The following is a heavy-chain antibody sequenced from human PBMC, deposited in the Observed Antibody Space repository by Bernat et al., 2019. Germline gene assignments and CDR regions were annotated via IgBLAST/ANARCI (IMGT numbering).Heavy chain of an antibody. D-gene: IGHD3-9*01. CDR2: INHSGST. Sequence: QVQLQQWGAGLLKPSETLSLTCAVYGGSFSGYYWSWIRQPPGKGLEWIGEINHSGSTDYNPSLKSRVTISVDTSKNQFSLKLSSVTAADTAVYYCARRRKSIRVYFDYRGQGTLVTVSS. V-gene: IGHV4-34*01. J-gene: IGHJ4*02. CDR1: GGSFSGYY. CDR3: ARRRKSIRVYFDY.